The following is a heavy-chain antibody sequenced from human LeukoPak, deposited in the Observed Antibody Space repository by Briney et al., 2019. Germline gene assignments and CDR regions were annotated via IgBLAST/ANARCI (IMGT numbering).Heavy chain of an antibody. V-gene: IGHV4-38-2*02. J-gene: IGHJ3*02. CDR1: GYSISSGYY. CDR2: FSYSKST. D-gene: IGHD6-19*01. Sequence: SETLSLTCTASGYSISSGYYWGWIRQPPGKRLEWIGSFSYSKSTYYSPSLKSRLTILVDTSKNQFSLKLNSVTAADTAVYYCARGDIAVAPSGAFDIWGQGTMVTVSS. CDR3: ARGDIAVAPSGAFDI.